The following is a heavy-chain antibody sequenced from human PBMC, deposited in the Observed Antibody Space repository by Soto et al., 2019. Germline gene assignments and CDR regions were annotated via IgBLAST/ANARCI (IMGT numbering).Heavy chain of an antibody. Sequence: ASVKVSCKASGYTFTSYGISWVRQAPGQGLEWMGWISAYNGNTNYAQKLQGRVTMTTDRSTSPAYMELRSLRSDDTAVCCCARGPEWSGGNWFDPWGQGTLVTVSS. V-gene: IGHV1-18*01. D-gene: IGHD3-3*01. CDR1: GYTFTSYG. CDR3: ARGPEWSGGNWFDP. J-gene: IGHJ5*02. CDR2: ISAYNGNT.